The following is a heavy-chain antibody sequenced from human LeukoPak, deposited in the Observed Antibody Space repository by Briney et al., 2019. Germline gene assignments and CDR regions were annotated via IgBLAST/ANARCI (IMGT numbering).Heavy chain of an antibody. Sequence: PGGSLRLSCAASGFTFSSYAMNWVRQTPGKGLEWVSGISGSGGSTYYADSVKGRFTISRDNSKNTLDLQMNSLTLEDTAVYYCAKDRAVDIVATIGGWGQGTLVTVSS. J-gene: IGHJ4*02. V-gene: IGHV3-23*01. CDR3: AKDRAVDIVATIGG. CDR2: ISGSGGST. D-gene: IGHD5-12*01. CDR1: GFTFSSYA.